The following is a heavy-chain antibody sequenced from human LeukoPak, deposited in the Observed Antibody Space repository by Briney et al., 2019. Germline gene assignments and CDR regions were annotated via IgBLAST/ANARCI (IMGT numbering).Heavy chain of an antibody. CDR1: GFTFSSYG. CDR3: ARVTRENSGHTKFDY. D-gene: IGHD5-12*01. J-gene: IGHJ4*02. V-gene: IGHV3-33*01. CDR2: IWYDGSNK. Sequence: PGGSLRLSCAASGFTFSSYGMHWVRQAPGKGLEWVAVIWYDGSNKYYADSVKGRFTISRDNSKNTLYLQMNSLRAEDTAVYYCARVTRENSGHTKFDYWGQGTLVTVSS.